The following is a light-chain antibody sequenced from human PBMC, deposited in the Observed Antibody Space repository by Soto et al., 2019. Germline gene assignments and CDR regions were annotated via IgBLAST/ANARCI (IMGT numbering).Light chain of an antibody. CDR3: AAWDDSLNAWA. CDR1: SSNIGRNT. V-gene: IGLV1-44*01. J-gene: IGLJ3*02. Sequence: QSVLTQPPSASGTPGQRVTISCSGSSSNIGRNTVKWYRQLPGTATKLLIGSSDQRPSRVPDRFSGSQSGTSASLAISGLQSEDEADYICAAWDDSLNAWAFGGGTKLTVL. CDR2: SSD.